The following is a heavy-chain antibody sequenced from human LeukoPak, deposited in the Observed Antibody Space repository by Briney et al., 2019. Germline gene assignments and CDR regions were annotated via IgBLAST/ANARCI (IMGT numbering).Heavy chain of an antibody. D-gene: IGHD6-13*01. V-gene: IGHV4-4*07. J-gene: IGHJ4*02. CDR2: IYTTGHT. CDR3: ARELASSWYYFDS. CDR1: GGSMNSFY. Sequence: PSETLSLTCTVSGGSMNSFYWNWIRQSAGKGLEWIGRIYTTGHTKYNPSLQSRVTMSVATSKNQFSLKLDFVTAADTPVYFCARELASSWYYFDSWGQGSLVTVSS.